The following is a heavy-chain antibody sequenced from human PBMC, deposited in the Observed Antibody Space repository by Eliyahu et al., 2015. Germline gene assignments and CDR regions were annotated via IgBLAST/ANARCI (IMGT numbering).Heavy chain of an antibody. CDR1: GYSISSGXY. D-gene: IGHD3-3*01. V-gene: IGHV4-38-2*02. Sequence: QVQLQESGPGLVKPSETLSLTCTVSGYSISSGXYWGWIRQPPGKGLEWIGGIYHSGSTYYXPSLKSRVTISVDTSKNQFSLKLSSVTAADTAVYYCAGRVVRGTVGDYWGQGTLVTVSS. CDR2: IYHSGST. CDR3: AGRVVRGTVGDY. J-gene: IGHJ4*02.